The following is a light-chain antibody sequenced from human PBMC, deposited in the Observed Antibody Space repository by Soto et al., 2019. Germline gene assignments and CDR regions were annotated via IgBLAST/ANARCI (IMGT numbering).Light chain of an antibody. CDR3: HQRQSWPRT. CDR2: LAS. CDR1: QAVNTR. Sequence: EIVLTQSPATVSSFPGDRVTLSCMASQAVNTRLAWYQHKPGQAPRLLIYLASNRAAGVPARFSGSGSGTDFTLTISNVEPEDFAVYYCHQRQSWPRTFGQGTKVDIK. V-gene: IGKV3-11*01. J-gene: IGKJ1*01.